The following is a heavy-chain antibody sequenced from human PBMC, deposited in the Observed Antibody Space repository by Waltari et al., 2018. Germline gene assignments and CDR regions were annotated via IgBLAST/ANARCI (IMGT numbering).Heavy chain of an antibody. CDR2: IYPGDSDT. Sequence: EVQLVQSGAEVKKPGESLKISCKGSGYSFTSYWIGWVRQMPGKGLEWMGIIYPGDSDTRDSPSFQVQFTISADKSISTAYLQWSSLKASDTAMYYCAYCGGDCRRGDAFDIWGQGTMVTVSS. CDR1: GYSFTSYW. V-gene: IGHV5-51*01. J-gene: IGHJ3*02. D-gene: IGHD2-21*01. CDR3: AYCGGDCRRGDAFDI.